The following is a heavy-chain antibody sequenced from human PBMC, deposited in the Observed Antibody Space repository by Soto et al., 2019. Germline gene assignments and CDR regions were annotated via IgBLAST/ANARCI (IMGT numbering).Heavy chain of an antibody. CDR2: ISSSSSTI. V-gene: IGHV3-48*01. J-gene: IGHJ4*02. D-gene: IGHD6-13*01. CDR1: GFTFSSYS. CDR3: ARTSPAAGTVY. Sequence: GGSLRLSCAASGFTFSSYSMNWVRQAPGKGLEWVSYISSSSSTIYYADSVKGRFTISRDNAKNSLYLQMNSLRAEDTAVYYCARTSPAAGTVYWGQGTLVTVSS.